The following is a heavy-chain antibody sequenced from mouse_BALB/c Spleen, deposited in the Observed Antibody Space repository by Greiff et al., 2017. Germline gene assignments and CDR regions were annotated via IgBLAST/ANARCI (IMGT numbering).Heavy chain of an antibody. CDR2: IDPANGNT. D-gene: IGHD2-10*02. J-gene: IGHJ2*01. CDR1: GFNIKDTY. Sequence: VQLQQSGAELVKPGASVKLSCTASGFNIKDTYMHWVKQRLEQGLVWIGRIDPANGNTKYDPKFQGKATITADTSSNTAYLQLSSLTSEDTTVYNCASGGYGNYGYYFDYWGQGTTLTVSS. V-gene: IGHV14-3*02. CDR3: ASGGYGNYGYYFDY.